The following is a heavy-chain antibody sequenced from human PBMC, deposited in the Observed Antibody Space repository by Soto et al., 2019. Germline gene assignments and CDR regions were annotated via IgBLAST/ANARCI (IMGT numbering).Heavy chain of an antibody. J-gene: IGHJ6*02. CDR1: GCTFTSYG. V-gene: IGHV1-18*01. D-gene: IGHD3-3*01. CDR3: ARDVGPDYDFWSGYYSYYYYGMDV. Sequence: GASVKVSCKASGCTFTSYGISWVRQAPGQGLEWMGWISAYNGNTNYAQKLQGRVTMTTDTSTSTAYMELRSLRSDDTAVYYCARDVGPDYDFWSGYYSYYYYGMDVWGQGTTVTVSS. CDR2: ISAYNGNT.